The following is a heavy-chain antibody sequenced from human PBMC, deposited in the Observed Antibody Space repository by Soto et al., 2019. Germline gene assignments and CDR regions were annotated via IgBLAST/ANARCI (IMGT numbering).Heavy chain of an antibody. Sequence: PGGSLRLSCAASGFTFSSYAMSWVRQAPGKGLEWVSGISGSGDSTYYADSVKGRFTISRDNSKNTLYLQMNSLRAEDTAVYYCAKDHETGTTRQLYYFDYWGQGTLVTVSS. V-gene: IGHV3-23*01. CDR2: ISGSGDST. J-gene: IGHJ4*02. CDR3: AKDHETGTTRQLYYFDY. D-gene: IGHD1-7*01. CDR1: GFTFSSYA.